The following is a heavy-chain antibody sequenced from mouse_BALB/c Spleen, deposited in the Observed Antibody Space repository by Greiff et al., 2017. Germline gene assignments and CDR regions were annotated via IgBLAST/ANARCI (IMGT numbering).Heavy chain of an antibody. CDR1: GYTFTSYW. J-gene: IGHJ2*01. D-gene: IGHD1-1*02. CDR3: AREGYGDYLDY. V-gene: IGHV1S22*01. Sequence: LQQPGSELVRPGASVKLSCKASGYTFTSYWMHWVKQRPGQGLEWIGNIYPGSGSTNYAEKFKSKATLTVDTSSSTAYMQLSSLTSEDSAVYDCAREGYGDYLDYWGQGTPLTVSA. CDR2: IYPGSGST.